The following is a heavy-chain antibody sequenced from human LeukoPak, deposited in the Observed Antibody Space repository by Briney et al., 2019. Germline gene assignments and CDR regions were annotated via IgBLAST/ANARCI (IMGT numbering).Heavy chain of an antibody. Sequence: ASVKVSCKASGYIFTNYALHWVRQAPGQGLEWMGWINTNTGNPTYAQGFTGRFVFSLDTSVSTAYLQISSLKADDTAMYYCARGDYDTHGYQTRWGQGTLVTVSS. V-gene: IGHV7-4-1*02. CDR2: INTNTGNP. CDR1: GYIFTNYA. CDR3: ARGDYDTHGYQTR. D-gene: IGHD3-22*01. J-gene: IGHJ4*02.